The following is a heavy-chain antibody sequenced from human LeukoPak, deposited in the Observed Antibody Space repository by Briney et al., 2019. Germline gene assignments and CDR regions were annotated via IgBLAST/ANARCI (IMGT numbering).Heavy chain of an antibody. J-gene: IGHJ6*03. CDR1: GFTFSSYA. Sequence: PGGSLRLSCAASGFTFSSYAMSWVRQAPGKGLEWVSALSDGGGATYYADSVKGRFTISRDNSKNTLYLQMNSLRAEDTAVYYCAKDQIPMDVWGKGTTVTVSS. V-gene: IGHV3-23*01. CDR3: AKDQIPMDV. CDR2: LSDGGGAT.